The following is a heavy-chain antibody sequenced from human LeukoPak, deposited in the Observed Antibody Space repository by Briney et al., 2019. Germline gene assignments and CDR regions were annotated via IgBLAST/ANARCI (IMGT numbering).Heavy chain of an antibody. CDR1: GDSISIYY. D-gene: IGHD3-10*01. CDR2: IYNSGST. V-gene: IGHV4-59*01. J-gene: IGHJ4*02. CDR3: ARDRELGY. Sequence: SETLSFTCSVSGDSISIYYWSWIRKPPGKGLEWIGYIYNSGSTNYNPSLKSRVTISVDTSKNQFSLKLTSVTAADTAVYYCARDRELGYWGQGTLVTVSS.